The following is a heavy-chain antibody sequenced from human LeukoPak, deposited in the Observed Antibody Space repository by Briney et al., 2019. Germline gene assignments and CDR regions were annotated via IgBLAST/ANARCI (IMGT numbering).Heavy chain of an antibody. CDR2: FDPEDGET. V-gene: IGHV1-24*01. D-gene: IGHD3-22*01. CDR1: GYTLTELS. J-gene: IGHJ4*02. Sequence: GASVKVSCKVSGYTLTELSMHWVRQAPGKGLEWMGGFDPEDGETIYAQKFQGRVTMTEDTSTDTAYMELSSLRSEDTAVYYCATDSSGYYYFDYWGQGTLATVSS. CDR3: ATDSSGYYYFDY.